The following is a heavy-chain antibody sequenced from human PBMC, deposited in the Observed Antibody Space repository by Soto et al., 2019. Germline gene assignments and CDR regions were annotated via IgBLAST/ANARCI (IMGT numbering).Heavy chain of an antibody. CDR3: ARDYAPVAGTHYYGMDV. CDR2: INAGNGNT. J-gene: IGHJ6*02. D-gene: IGHD6-19*01. Sequence: ASVKVSCKASGYTFTSYAMHWVRQAPGQRLEWMGWINAGNGNTKYSQKFQGRVTMTRDTSTSTVYMELSSLRSEDTAVYYCARDYAPVAGTHYYGMDVWGQGTTVTVSS. CDR1: GYTFTSYA. V-gene: IGHV1-3*01.